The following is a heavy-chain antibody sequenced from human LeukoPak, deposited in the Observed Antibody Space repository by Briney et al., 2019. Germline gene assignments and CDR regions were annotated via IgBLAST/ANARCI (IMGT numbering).Heavy chain of an antibody. V-gene: IGHV4-31*03. CDR1: GGSISSGGYY. D-gene: IGHD3-10*01. J-gene: IGHJ4*02. CDR3: AREIMVRGVIRSTYYYFDY. CDR2: IYYSGST. Sequence: SRTLSLTCTVSGGSISSGGYYWSWLRQHPGTGLEWIGYIYYSGSTYYNPSLKSRVTISVDTSKNQFSLKLSSVTAADTAVYYCAREIMVRGVIRSTYYYFDYWGQGTLVTVSS.